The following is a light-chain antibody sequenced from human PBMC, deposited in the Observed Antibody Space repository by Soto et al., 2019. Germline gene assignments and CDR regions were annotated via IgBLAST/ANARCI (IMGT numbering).Light chain of an antibody. CDR1: SSNIGSDY. J-gene: IGLJ3*02. V-gene: IGLV1-47*02. Sequence: SVLTQPPSASGTPGQRVTISCSGSSSNIGSDYVYWYQQLPGTAPKLLIYTNDQRPSGVPDRFSGSKSGTSDSLAISGLRSEYEADYWCAAWDARLSTWVFGGGTKLTVL. CDR3: AAWDARLSTWV. CDR2: TND.